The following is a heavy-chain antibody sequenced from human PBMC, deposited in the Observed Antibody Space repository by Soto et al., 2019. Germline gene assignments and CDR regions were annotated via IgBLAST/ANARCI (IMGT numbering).Heavy chain of an antibody. CDR2: ISYDGSNK. CDR3: AKWGTKQWPI. Sequence: QVQLVESGGGVVQPGRSLRLSCAASGFTFSSYGMHWVRQAPGKGLEWVAVISYDGSNKYYADSVKGRFTISRDNSKNPLYLQMNSLRAEDTAVYYCAKWGTKQWPIWGQGTMVTVSS. D-gene: IGHD6-19*01. CDR1: GFTFSSYG. V-gene: IGHV3-30*18. J-gene: IGHJ3*02.